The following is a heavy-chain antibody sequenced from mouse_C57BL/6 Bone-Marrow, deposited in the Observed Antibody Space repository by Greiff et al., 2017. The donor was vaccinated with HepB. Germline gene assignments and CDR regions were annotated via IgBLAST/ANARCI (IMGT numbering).Heavy chain of an antibody. CDR3: ARGNNYDYDYFDY. CDR1: GYTFTDYN. V-gene: IGHV1-22*01. J-gene: IGHJ2*01. CDR2: INPNNGGT. Sequence: EVQLQQSGPELVKPGASVKMSCKASGYTFTDYNMHWVKQSHGKSLEWIGYINPNNGGTSYNQKFKGKATLTVNKSSSTAYMELRSLTSEDSAVYYCARGNNYDYDYFDYWGQGTTLTVSS. D-gene: IGHD2-4*01.